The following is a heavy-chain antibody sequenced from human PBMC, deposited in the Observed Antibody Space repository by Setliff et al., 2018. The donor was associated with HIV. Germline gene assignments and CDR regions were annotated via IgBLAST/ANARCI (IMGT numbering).Heavy chain of an antibody. CDR3: ARGIVAPGPRLDY. CDR1: GFTFGDSA. CDR2: IRSKAYGGTT. V-gene: IGHV3-49*04. D-gene: IGHD1-26*01. Sequence: GGSLRLSCTTSGFTFGDSAMSWVRQAPGKGLEWVCFIRSKAYGGTTEYAASVKGRFTISRDDSKSIAYLQMTSLRAEDTAVYYCARGIVAPGPRLDYWGQGTPVTVSS. J-gene: IGHJ4*02.